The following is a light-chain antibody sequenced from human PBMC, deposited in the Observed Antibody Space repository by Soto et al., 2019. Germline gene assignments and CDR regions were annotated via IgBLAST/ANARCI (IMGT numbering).Light chain of an antibody. CDR1: QSVSSSY. Sequence: TVFTQSPCTLSLSPGERATLSCRASQSVSSSYLAWYQQKPGQAPRLLIYGASSRATGVPDRFSGSGSGTDFTLTISSLQPEDFATYYCQQSYSTPPRTFGQGTKVDIK. CDR3: QQSYSTPPRT. CDR2: GAS. V-gene: IGKV3-20*01. J-gene: IGKJ2*01.